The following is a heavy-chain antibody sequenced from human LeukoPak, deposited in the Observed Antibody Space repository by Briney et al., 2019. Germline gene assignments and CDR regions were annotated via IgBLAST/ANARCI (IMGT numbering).Heavy chain of an antibody. J-gene: IGHJ4*02. CDR1: GFTFSSYD. CDR3: TSQGSGYDSPIDY. CDR2: ISYDGSNK. D-gene: IGHD5-12*01. Sequence: GGSLRLSCAASGFTFSSYDMHWVRQAPGKGLEWVAVISYDGSNKYYADSVKGRFTISRDNAKNSLFLQMNSLRVEDTALYYCTSQGSGYDSPIDYWGQGTLITVSS. V-gene: IGHV3-30*04.